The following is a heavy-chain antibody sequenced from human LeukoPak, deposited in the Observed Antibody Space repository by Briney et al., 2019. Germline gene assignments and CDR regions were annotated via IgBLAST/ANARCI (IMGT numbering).Heavy chain of an antibody. CDR3: ARVGGFGRPIVVVPAAKVLIDY. D-gene: IGHD2-2*01. J-gene: IGHJ4*02. Sequence: TSETLSLTCAVYGGSFSGYYWSWIRQPPGKGLEWIGEINHSGSTNYNPSLKSRVTISVDTSKNQFSLKLSSVTAADTAVYYCARVGGFGRPIVVVPAAKVLIDYWGQGTLVTVSS. CDR2: INHSGST. V-gene: IGHV4-34*01. CDR1: GGSFSGYY.